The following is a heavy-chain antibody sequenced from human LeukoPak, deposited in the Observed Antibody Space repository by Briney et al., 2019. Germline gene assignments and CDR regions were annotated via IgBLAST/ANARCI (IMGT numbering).Heavy chain of an antibody. J-gene: IGHJ4*02. V-gene: IGHV1-3*01. Sequence: ASVKVSCKASGYTFTSYAMHWVRQAPGQRLEWMGWINAGNGNTKYSQKFQGRVTITRDTSASTAYMELSSLRSEDTAVYYCARDVDRSMPFDYWGQGTLVTVSS. CDR3: ARDVDRSMPFDY. D-gene: IGHD2-2*01. CDR2: INAGNGNT. CDR1: GYTFTSYA.